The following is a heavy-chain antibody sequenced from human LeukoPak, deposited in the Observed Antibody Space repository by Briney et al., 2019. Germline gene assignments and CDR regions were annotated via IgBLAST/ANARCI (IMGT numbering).Heavy chain of an antibody. CDR1: GGSISSYY. CDR2: IYTSGST. J-gene: IGHJ5*02. Sequence: SETLSLTCTVSGGSISSYYWSWIRQPAGKGLEWIGRIYTSGSTNYNPSLKSRVTMSVDTSKNQFSLKLSSVTAADTAVYYCARRTITMVRGVTNWFDPWGQGTLVTVSS. V-gene: IGHV4-4*07. CDR3: ARRTITMVRGVTNWFDP. D-gene: IGHD3-10*01.